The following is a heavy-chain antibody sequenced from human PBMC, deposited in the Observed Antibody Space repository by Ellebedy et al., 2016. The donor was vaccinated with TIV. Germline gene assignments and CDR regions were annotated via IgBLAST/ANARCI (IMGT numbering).Heavy chain of an antibody. CDR3: ARRGSRGGDTRIDY. CDR2: INHSGST. CDR1: GFTFSSYW. J-gene: IGHJ4*02. V-gene: IGHV4-34*01. D-gene: IGHD2-21*01. Sequence: ESLKISCAASGFTFSSYWMSWVRQPPGKGLEWIGEINHSGSTNYNPSLKSRVTISVDTSKNQFSLKLSSVTAADTAVYYCARRGSRGGDTRIDYWGQGTLVTVSS.